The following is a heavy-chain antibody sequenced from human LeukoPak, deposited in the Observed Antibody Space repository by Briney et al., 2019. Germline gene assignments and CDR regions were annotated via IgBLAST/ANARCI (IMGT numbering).Heavy chain of an antibody. CDR2: INSDGSST. CDR3: ARDRGRYEGLQDY. Sequence: SGGSLRLSCAASGFTFSSYWMHWVRHAPGKGLVWVSRINSDGSSTTYADSVKGRFTVSRDNAKNTLYLQMNSLRAEDTAVYYCARDRGRYEGLQDYWGQGTLVTVSS. D-gene: IGHD4-11*01. CDR1: GFTFSSYW. V-gene: IGHV3-74*01. J-gene: IGHJ4*02.